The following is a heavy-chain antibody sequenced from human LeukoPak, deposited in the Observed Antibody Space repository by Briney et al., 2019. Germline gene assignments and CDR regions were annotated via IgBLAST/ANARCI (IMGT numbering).Heavy chain of an antibody. CDR2: IRYDGSNK. CDR3: AKVVSSTKREYYYYYYMDV. CDR1: GFTFSSYG. V-gene: IGHV3-30*02. J-gene: IGHJ6*03. Sequence: PGGSLRLSCAASGFTFSSYGMHWVRQAPGKGLEWVAFIRYDGSNKYYADSVKGRFTISRDNSKNTLYLQMNSLRAEDTAVYYCAKVVSSTKREYYYYYYMDVWGKGTTVTISS. D-gene: IGHD2-8*01.